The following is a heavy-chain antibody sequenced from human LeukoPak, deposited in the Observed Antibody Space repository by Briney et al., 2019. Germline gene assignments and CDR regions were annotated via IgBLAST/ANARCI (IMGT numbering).Heavy chain of an antibody. Sequence: SETLSLTGTVSGGSISSGGYYWSRIRHHPGKGLEWIGYIYYSGSTYYNPSLKSRVTISVDTSKNQFSLKLSSVTAADTAVYYCARELGMPPLFDPWGQGTLVTVSS. V-gene: IGHV4-31*03. CDR3: ARELGMPPLFDP. J-gene: IGHJ5*02. D-gene: IGHD7-27*01. CDR1: GGSISSGGYY. CDR2: IYYSGST.